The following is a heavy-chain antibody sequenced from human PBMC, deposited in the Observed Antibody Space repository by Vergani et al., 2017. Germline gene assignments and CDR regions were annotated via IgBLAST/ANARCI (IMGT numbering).Heavy chain of an antibody. V-gene: IGHV3-30*02. CDR3: AKHFRGWGIDY. Sequence: QGQPVESGGGVVQRGGSLRLSCATSGFTLSNYDMQWIRPGPGKGLEFVAFIQFDGSNQYYADSVKGRFTLSRDFSKNTLYLQMNSLRTDNTATYYCAKHFRGWGIDYWGKGTQVIVSS. CDR2: IQFDGSNQ. J-gene: IGHJ4*02. CDR1: GFTLSNYD. D-gene: IGHD3-16*01.